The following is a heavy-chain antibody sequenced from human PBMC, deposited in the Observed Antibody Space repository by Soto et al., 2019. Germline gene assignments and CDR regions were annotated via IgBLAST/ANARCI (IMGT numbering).Heavy chain of an antibody. V-gene: IGHV4-31*03. D-gene: IGHD3-3*01. Sequence: SETLSLTCTVSGGSISSGGYYWSWIRQHPGKGLEWIGYIYYSGSTYYNPSLKSRVTISVDTSKNQFSLKLSSVTAADTAVYYCARGRSITIFGVVPPLFDYWGQGTLVTVSS. CDR3: ARGRSITIFGVVPPLFDY. CDR2: IYYSGST. J-gene: IGHJ4*02. CDR1: GGSISSGGYY.